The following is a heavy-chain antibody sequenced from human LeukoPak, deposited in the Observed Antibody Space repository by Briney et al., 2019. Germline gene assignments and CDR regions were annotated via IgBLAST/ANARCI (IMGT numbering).Heavy chain of an antibody. V-gene: IGHV3-30-3*01. CDR3: ARGILSPRSVAFDV. D-gene: IGHD3-3*01. J-gene: IGHJ3*01. Sequence: PGGSLRLSCVASGFTLSSHVMHSVRQAPGKGLELVALISSDGTTKYNADSVEGRFTISRDTSMDTLYLQMNSLRVDDTSVYYCARGILSPRSVAFDVWGQGTMVTVS. CDR1: GFTLSSHV. CDR2: ISSDGTTK.